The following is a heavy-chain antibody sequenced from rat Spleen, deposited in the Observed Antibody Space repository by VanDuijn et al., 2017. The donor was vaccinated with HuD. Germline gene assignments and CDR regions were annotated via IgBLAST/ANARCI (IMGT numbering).Heavy chain of an antibody. CDR3: ARLPAGRGFDY. D-gene: IGHD5-1*01. CDR2: IIYDGSST. Sequence: EVQLVESGGGLVQPGRSLKLSCAASGFTFSDYAMAWVRQAPKKGLEWVATIIYDGSSTYYRDSVKGRFTISRDNAKSTLYLQMDSLRSEDTATYYCARLPAGRGFDYWGQGVMVTVSS. J-gene: IGHJ2*01. CDR1: GFTFSDYA. V-gene: IGHV5-17*01.